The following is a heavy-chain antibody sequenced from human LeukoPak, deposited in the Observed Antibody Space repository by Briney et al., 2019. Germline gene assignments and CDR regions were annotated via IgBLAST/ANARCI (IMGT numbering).Heavy chain of an antibody. CDR2: IYSGGST. CDR1: GFTVSSNY. J-gene: IGHJ6*02. Sequence: GVLRLSCAASGFTVSSNYMSWVRQAPGKGLEWVSVIYSGGSTYYADSVKGRFTISRDNSKNTLYLQMNSLRAEDTAVYYCARDLGLERYLYYGMDVWGQGTTVTVSS. D-gene: IGHD1-1*01. V-gene: IGHV3-53*01. CDR3: ARDLGLERYLYYGMDV.